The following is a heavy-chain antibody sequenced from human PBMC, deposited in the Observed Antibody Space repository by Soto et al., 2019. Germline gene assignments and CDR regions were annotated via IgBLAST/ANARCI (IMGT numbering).Heavy chain of an antibody. V-gene: IGHV3-23*01. CDR2: ISGIGHST. CDR3: ANRIMSTIGHFDS. D-gene: IGHD5-12*01. J-gene: IGHJ4*02. CDR1: GFTFSSYA. Sequence: EVLLLESGGGLVQPGGSLTLSCAASGFTFSSYAMSWVRQAPGKGLEWVSSISGIGHSTYYADSVKGRFTISRDNSKNTLYLQMNSLRAEDTAVYYCANRIMSTIGHFDSWGQGTLVTVSS.